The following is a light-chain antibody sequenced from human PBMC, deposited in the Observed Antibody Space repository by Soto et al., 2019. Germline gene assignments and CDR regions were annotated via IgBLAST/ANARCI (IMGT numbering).Light chain of an antibody. Sequence: EIVMTQSPATLSVSPGERATLSCRASQSVSSNLAWYQQKPGQAPRLLXYGASTRATGIPARFSGSGSGTEFALTISSLQSEDFAVYYCQQYNNWPPRTFGQGTKVDIK. CDR3: QQYNNWPPRT. CDR2: GAS. CDR1: QSVSSN. J-gene: IGKJ1*01. V-gene: IGKV3-15*01.